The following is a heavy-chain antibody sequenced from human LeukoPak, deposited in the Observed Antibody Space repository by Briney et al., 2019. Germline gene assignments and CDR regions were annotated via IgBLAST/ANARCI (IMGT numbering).Heavy chain of an antibody. D-gene: IGHD4-17*01. V-gene: IGHV3-7*01. CDR3: ARGPTTVTGMDV. J-gene: IGHJ6*03. Sequence: PGGSLRLSCAASGFTFSSYWMTWVRQAPGTGLEGVAKIKKDGSEKDYVDSVKGRFTISRDNAKNSLYLQMNSLRAEDTAVYYCARGPTTVTGMDVWGKGTTVTVSS. CDR2: IKKDGSEK. CDR1: GFTFSSYW.